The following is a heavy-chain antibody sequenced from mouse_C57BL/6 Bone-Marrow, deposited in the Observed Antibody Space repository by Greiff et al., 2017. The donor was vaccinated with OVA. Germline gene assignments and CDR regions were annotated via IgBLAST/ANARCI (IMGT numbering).Heavy chain of an antibody. J-gene: IGHJ3*01. CDR2: IDPENGDT. V-gene: IGHV14-4*01. CDR3: SALYDSDYVGFDY. D-gene: IGHD2-3*01. CDR1: GFNFKDDY. Sequence: VQLKESGAELVRPGASVKLSCTASGFNFKDDYMHWVKQRPEQGLEWIGWIDPENGDTEYASKFQGKATITADTSSSTAYLQLSSLTSEDTAVDYCSALYDSDYVGFDYWGQGTVVTVSA.